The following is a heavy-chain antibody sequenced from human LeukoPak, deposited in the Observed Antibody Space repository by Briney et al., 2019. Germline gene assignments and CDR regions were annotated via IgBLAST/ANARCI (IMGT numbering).Heavy chain of an antibody. CDR2: IIPILGIA. CDR1: GYTFTSYA. J-gene: IGHJ4*02. Sequence: SVKVSCKASGYTFTSYAISWVRQAPGQGLEWMGRIIPILGIANYAQKFQGRVTITADKSTSTAYMELSSLRSEDTAVYYCARPANYYYDSSGELDYWGQGTLVTVSS. CDR3: ARPANYYYDSSGELDY. V-gene: IGHV1-69*04. D-gene: IGHD3-22*01.